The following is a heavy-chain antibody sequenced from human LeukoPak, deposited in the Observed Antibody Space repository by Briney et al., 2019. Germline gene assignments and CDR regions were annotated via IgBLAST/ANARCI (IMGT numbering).Heavy chain of an antibody. CDR2: IYSGGRT. CDR1: GFIVNNNY. V-gene: IGHV3-66*01. D-gene: IGHD3-22*01. CDR3: ARDGYDSSGYYRDY. Sequence: GSLRLSCAASGFIVNNNYMSWVRQGPGKGLEGVSVIYSGGRTYYADSVKGRFTISRDNSKNTQYLQMNTLRAEDTAVYYCARDGYDSSGYYRDYWGQGTLVTVSS. J-gene: IGHJ4*02.